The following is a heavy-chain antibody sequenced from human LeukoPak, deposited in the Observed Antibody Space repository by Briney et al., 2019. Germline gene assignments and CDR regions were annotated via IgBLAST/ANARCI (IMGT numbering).Heavy chain of an antibody. Sequence: SGGSLRLSCAASGFTFSSYGLHWVRQAPGKGLEWVAVIWYDGSNKYYADSVKGRFTISRDNSKNTLYLQMNSLRAEDTAVYYCARRTPHSSSWIPDYWGQGTLVTVSS. CDR3: ARRTPHSSSWIPDY. V-gene: IGHV3-33*01. CDR1: GFTFSSYG. D-gene: IGHD6-13*01. J-gene: IGHJ4*02. CDR2: IWYDGSNK.